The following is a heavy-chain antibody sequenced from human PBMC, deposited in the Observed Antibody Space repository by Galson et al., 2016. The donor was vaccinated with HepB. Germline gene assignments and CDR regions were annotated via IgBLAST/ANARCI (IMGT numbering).Heavy chain of an antibody. V-gene: IGHV5-10-1*01. CDR3: SRRSGVAATDYYYYYMDV. CDR2: IDPSDSYT. J-gene: IGHJ6*03. D-gene: IGHD2-15*01. Sequence: QSGAEVKKPGESLRISCKGSGYSFTNYWITWERQMPGKGLEWMGTIDPSDSYTTYSPSFQGHVPISADKSISTAYLQWSSLKASDTAMYYCSRRSGVAATDYYYYYMDVWGKGTTVTVSS. CDR1: GYSFTNYW.